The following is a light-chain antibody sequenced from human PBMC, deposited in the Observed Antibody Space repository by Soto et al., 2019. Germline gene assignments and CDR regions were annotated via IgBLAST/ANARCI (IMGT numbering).Light chain of an antibody. CDR1: SSDVGGSTY. CDR2: DVS. CDR3: CSYTSSGTYV. V-gene: IGLV2-14*01. J-gene: IGLJ1*01. Sequence: QSALTQPASASGSPGQSISISCTGTSSDVGGSTYVSWYQQHPGKAPKLMIYDVSNRPSGVSNRFSGSKSGNTASLTISGLQAEDEADYYCCSYTSSGTYVFGTGTKVTVL.